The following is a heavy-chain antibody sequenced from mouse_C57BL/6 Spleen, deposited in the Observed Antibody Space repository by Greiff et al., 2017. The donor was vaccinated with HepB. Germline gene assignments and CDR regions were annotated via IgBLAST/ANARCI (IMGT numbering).Heavy chain of an antibody. V-gene: IGHV1-26*01. J-gene: IGHJ3*01. CDR3: ARRQRRLAWFAY. D-gene: IGHD3-2*02. Sequence: EVQLQQSGPELVKPGASVKISCKASGYTFTDYYMNWVKQSHGKSLEWIGDINPNNGGTSYNQKFKGKATLTVDKSSSTAYMELRSLTSEDSAVYYCARRQRRLAWFAYWVQGTLVTVSA. CDR2: INPNNGGT. CDR1: GYTFTDYY.